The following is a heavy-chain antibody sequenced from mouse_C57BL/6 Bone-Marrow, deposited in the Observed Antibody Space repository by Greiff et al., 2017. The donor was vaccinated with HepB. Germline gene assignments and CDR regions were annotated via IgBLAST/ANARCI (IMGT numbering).Heavy chain of an antibody. CDR1: GFTFSSYG. J-gene: IGHJ2*01. D-gene: IGHD1-1*01. CDR2: INSNGGST. Sequence: EVKLMESGGGLVQPGGSLKLSCAASGFTFSSYGMSWVRQTPDKRLELVGTINSNGGSTYYPDSVKGRFTISRDNAKNTLYLQMSSLKSEDTAMYYCARDRDYGSTLFDYWGQGTTLTVSS. V-gene: IGHV5-6-3*01. CDR3: ARDRDYGSTLFDY.